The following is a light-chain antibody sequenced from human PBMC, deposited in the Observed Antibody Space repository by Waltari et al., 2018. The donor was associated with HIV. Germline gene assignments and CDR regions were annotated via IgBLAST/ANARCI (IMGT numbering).Light chain of an antibody. CDR2: VNSDGSH. CDR1: SGHSTYA. V-gene: IGLV4-69*01. Sequence: QLVLTHSPSASASLGASVKLTCTLSSGHSTYAIAWHQQQPEKRPRYLMKVNSDGSHSKGDGIPDRFSGSSSGSERYLIISSLQSEDEADYYCQTWGTGIRVFGGGTKLTVL. CDR3: QTWGTGIRV. J-gene: IGLJ3*02.